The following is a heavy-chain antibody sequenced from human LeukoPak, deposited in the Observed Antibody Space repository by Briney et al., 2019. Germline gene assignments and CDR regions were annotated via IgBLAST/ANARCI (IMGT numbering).Heavy chain of an antibody. J-gene: IGHJ4*02. CDR1: GFTFSSYE. CDR3: ARERAACGGDCYDY. V-gene: IGHV3-48*03. CDR2: ISSDDITI. Sequence: GGSLRLSCAASGFTFSSYEMNWVRQAPGKGLEWVSYISSDDITIFYGDSVKGRFTISRNNAKNSLYLQMNSLRVEDTAVYYCARERAACGGDCYDYCGQGTLVTVPS. D-gene: IGHD2-21*01.